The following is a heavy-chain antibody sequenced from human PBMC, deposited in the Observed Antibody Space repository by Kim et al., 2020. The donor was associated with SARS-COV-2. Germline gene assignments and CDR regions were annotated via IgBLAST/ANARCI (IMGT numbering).Heavy chain of an antibody. D-gene: IGHD6-13*01. Sequence: GGSLRLSCAASGFTFSSYAMSWVRQAPGKGLEWVSAISGSGGSTYYADSVKGRFTISRDNSKNTLYLQMNSLRAEGTAVYYCARGLAAAGDYFDYWGQGTLVTVSS. CDR1: GFTFSSYA. CDR2: ISGSGGST. V-gene: IGHV3-23*01. CDR3: ARGLAAAGDYFDY. J-gene: IGHJ4*02.